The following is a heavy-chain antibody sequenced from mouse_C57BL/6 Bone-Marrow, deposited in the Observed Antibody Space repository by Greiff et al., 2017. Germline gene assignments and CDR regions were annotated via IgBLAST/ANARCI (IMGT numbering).Heavy chain of an antibody. CDR1: GFTFSDYG. Sequence: EVKLMESGGGLVQPGGSLKLSCAASGFTFSDYGMAWVRQAPRKGPEWVAFISNLAYSIYYADTVTGRFTISRENAKNTLYLEMSSLRSEDTAMYYCARQGTTVVATYYYAMDYWGQGTSVTVSS. CDR2: ISNLAYSI. J-gene: IGHJ4*01. V-gene: IGHV5-15*01. D-gene: IGHD1-1*01. CDR3: ARQGTTVVATYYYAMDY.